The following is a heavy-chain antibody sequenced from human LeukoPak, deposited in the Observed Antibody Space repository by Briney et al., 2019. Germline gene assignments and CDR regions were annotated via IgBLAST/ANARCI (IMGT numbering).Heavy chain of an antibody. CDR3: ARARGSGWYHDAFDI. D-gene: IGHD6-19*01. CDR1: GGSISSYY. CDR2: IYYSGST. Sequence: PSETLSLACTVSGGSISSYYWSWIRQPPGKGLEWIGYIYYSGSTNYNPSLKSRVTISVDTSKNQFSLKLSSVTAADTAVYYCARARGSGWYHDAFDIWGQGTMVTVSS. V-gene: IGHV4-59*01. J-gene: IGHJ3*02.